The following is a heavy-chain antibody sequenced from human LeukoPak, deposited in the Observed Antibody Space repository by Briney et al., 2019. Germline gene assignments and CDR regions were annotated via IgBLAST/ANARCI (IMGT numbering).Heavy chain of an antibody. D-gene: IGHD6-13*01. Sequence: GGSLRLSCAASGFTFSSYAMSWVRQAPGKGLEWVSAVSGSGGSTYYADSVKGRFTISRDNSKNTLYLQMNSLRAEDTAVYYCAKKESSSSWYDYFDYWGQGTLVTVSS. J-gene: IGHJ4*02. CDR2: VSGSGGST. CDR3: AKKESSSSWYDYFDY. CDR1: GFTFSSYA. V-gene: IGHV3-23*01.